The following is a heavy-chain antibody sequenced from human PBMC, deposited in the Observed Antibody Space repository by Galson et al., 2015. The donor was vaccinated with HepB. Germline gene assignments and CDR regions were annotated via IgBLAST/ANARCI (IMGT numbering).Heavy chain of an antibody. D-gene: IGHD6-19*01. CDR3: ARRARVEVAGWPFDY. CDR1: NGSENSNYY. J-gene: IGHJ4*02. V-gene: IGHV4-39*01. Sequence: ETLSLTCTVSNGSENSNYYWGWIRQPPGKGLEWVGSIFYNGRTYYNPSLKSRVSISVDTSKNQFSLKVTSVTAADTAVYFCARRARVEVAGWPFDYWGQGTLVTVSS. CDR2: IFYNGRT.